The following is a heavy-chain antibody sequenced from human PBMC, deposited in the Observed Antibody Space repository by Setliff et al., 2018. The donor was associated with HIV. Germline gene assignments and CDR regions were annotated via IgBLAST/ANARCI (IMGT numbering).Heavy chain of an antibody. Sequence: ASVKVSCKASGYTFTTYGISWVRQAPGHGLEWMGWISPNFGHTNYAQNFLGRVTMTIDTSTSRAYMELRSLRSDDTAMYFCARLGSGWSDPYYAMDIWGKGTTVTVSS. CDR2: ISPNFGHT. D-gene: IGHD6-19*01. V-gene: IGHV1-18*01. CDR1: GYTFTTYG. CDR3: ARLGSGWSDPYYAMDI. J-gene: IGHJ6*04.